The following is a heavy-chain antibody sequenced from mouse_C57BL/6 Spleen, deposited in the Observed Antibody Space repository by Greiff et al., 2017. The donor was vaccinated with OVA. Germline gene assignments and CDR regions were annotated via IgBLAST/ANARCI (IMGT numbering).Heavy chain of an antibody. CDR3: ARGDYENYFDY. Sequence: QVQLQQPGAELVRPGSSVKLSCKASGYTFTSYWMDWVKQRPGQGLEWIGNIYPSDSETHYNQKFKDKATLTVDKSSSTAYMQLSSLTSEDSAVYYCARGDYENYFDYWGQGTTLTVSP. V-gene: IGHV1-61*01. CDR2: IYPSDSET. D-gene: IGHD2-4*01. CDR1: GYTFTSYW. J-gene: IGHJ2*01.